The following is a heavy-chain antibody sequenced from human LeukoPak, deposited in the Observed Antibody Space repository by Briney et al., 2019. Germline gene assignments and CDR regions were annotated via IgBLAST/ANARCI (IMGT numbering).Heavy chain of an antibody. D-gene: IGHD5-24*01. CDR3: ARVSLGEGWPN. CDR2: IYYSGST. J-gene: IGHJ4*02. CDR1: GGSISSYY. Sequence: SETLSLTCTVSGGSISSYYWGWIRQPPGKGLEWIGSIYYSGSTYYNPSLKSRVTISVDTSKNQFSLKLRSVTAADTAVYYCARVSLGEGWPNWGQGTLVTVSS. V-gene: IGHV4-39*01.